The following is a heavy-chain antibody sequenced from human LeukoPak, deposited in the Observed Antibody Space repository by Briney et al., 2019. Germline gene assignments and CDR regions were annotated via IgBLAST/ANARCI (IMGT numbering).Heavy chain of an antibody. V-gene: IGHV3-30*04. CDR3: ARDEYYDILTGYSAFDI. CDR1: GFTFSPYA. D-gene: IGHD3-9*01. CDR2: ISYDGSNK. Sequence: GRSLRLSCAASGFTFSPYAMHWVRQAPGKGLEWVAVISYDGSNKYYTDSVKGRFTISRDNSKNTLYLQMDSLRAEDTAVYYCARDEYYDILTGYSAFDIWGQGTMVTVSS. J-gene: IGHJ3*02.